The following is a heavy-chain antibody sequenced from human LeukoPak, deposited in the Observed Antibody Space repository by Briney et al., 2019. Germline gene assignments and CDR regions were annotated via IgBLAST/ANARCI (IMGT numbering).Heavy chain of an antibody. CDR3: VRAGGSGYCSC. Sequence: GGSLTLSCATSGFTLSTYWMHWVRHAPGKGLVWVSRILREGSRTTYTDSVKGRSTMSRDNAKNTLFLQMNSLRAEDTAVYYWVRAGGSGYCSCWGQGTLVTVSS. CDR1: GFTLSTYW. CDR2: ILREGSRT. V-gene: IGHV3-74*01. J-gene: IGHJ4*02. D-gene: IGHD3-3*01.